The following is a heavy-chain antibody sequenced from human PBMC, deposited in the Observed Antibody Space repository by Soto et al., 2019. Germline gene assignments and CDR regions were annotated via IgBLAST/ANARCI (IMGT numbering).Heavy chain of an antibody. D-gene: IGHD6-13*01. J-gene: IGHJ5*02. CDR2: ISYDGSNK. CDR1: GFTFSSYA. CDR3: TRDGASIAADDNWFDP. V-gene: IGHV3-30-3*01. Sequence: GSLRLSCAASGFTFSSYAMHWVRQAPGKGLEWVAVISYDGSNKYYADSVKGRFTISRDNSKNTLYLQMNSLRAEDTAVYYCTRDGASIAADDNWFDPWGQGTLVTVSS.